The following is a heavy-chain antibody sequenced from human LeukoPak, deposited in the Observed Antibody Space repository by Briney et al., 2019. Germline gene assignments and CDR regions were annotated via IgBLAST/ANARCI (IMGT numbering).Heavy chain of an antibody. CDR2: MNQDGSGT. Sequence: GGSLTLSCAVSGLTLSSNWMHWVRQAPGKGLEWVSRMNQDGSGTSYADSVKGRFTISRDNAKNTVYLQMNSLRAEDSAMYYCATVFDYWGQGTLVTVSS. CDR1: GLTLSSNW. V-gene: IGHV3-74*01. CDR3: ATVFDY. J-gene: IGHJ4*02.